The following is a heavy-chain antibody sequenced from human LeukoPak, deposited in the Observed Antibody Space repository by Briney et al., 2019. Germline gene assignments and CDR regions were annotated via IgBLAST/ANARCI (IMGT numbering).Heavy chain of an antibody. V-gene: IGHV1-46*01. D-gene: IGHD3-22*01. CDR2: INPSGGST. CDR3: ARDRKGSLPASDYYDSSGPGRTEYFQH. Sequence: ASVKVSCKASGYTFTSYYMHWVRQAPGQGLEWMGIINPSGGSTSYAQKFQGSVTMTRDTSTSTVYMELSSLRSEDTAVYYCARDRKGSLPASDYYDSSGPGRTEYFQHWGQGTLVTVSS. J-gene: IGHJ1*01. CDR1: GYTFTSYY.